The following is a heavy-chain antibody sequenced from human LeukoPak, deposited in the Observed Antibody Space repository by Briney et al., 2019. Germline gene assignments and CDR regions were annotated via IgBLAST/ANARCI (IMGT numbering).Heavy chain of an antibody. V-gene: IGHV4-34*01. J-gene: IGHJ4*02. CDR1: GGSFSVYY. D-gene: IGHD3-16*02. CDR3: ARCQTRYYDYVWGSYRPPYYFDY. CDR2: INHSGST. Sequence: PSETLSLTCAVYGGSFSVYYWSWIRQPPGKGLEWIGEINHSGSTNYNPSLKSRVTISVDTSKNQFSLKLSSVTAADTAVYYCARCQTRYYDYVWGSYRPPYYFDYWGQGTLVTVSS.